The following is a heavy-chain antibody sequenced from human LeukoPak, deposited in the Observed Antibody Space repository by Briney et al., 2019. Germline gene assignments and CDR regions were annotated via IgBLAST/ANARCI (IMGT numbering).Heavy chain of an antibody. V-gene: IGHV3-21*01. CDR1: GFIFSSYS. CDR2: ISSSSSYI. J-gene: IGHJ3*02. CDR3: ATGDYGAFDI. Sequence: GGSLRLSCVASGFIFSSYSMNWVRQAPGKGLEWVSSISSSSSYIYYADSVKGRFTISRDNDKKSLYLQMNSLRAEDTAVYYCATGDYGAFDIWGQGTMVTVSS. D-gene: IGHD4-17*01.